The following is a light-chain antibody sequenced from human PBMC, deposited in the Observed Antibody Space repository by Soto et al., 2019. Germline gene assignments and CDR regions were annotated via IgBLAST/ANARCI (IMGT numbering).Light chain of an antibody. J-gene: IGKJ5*01. CDR1: QSITTY. CDR3: QQLDSFPLT. V-gene: IGKV1-39*01. Sequence: DIQMTQSPSSLSASLGDRVTITCRASQSITTYLNWYRQKPGKAPKLLIYAASSLQSGVPVRFSGSGSGTDFTLSISSLEPEDVATYFCQQLDSFPLTFGQGTRLEI. CDR2: AAS.